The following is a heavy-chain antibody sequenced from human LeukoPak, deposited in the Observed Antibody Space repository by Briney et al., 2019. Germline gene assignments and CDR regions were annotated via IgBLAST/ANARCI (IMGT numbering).Heavy chain of an antibody. CDR2: TNPNSGAT. CDR3: ARHYGDWSGRRVDY. V-gene: IGHV1-2*06. D-gene: IGHD3-3*01. Sequence: ASVKVSCKASGYTFTGYYIHWVRQAPGQGLEWMGRTNPNSGATYYAQKFQGRVTMTRNTSISTAYMELSSLRSEDTAVYYCARHYGDWSGRRVDYWGQGTLVTVSS. J-gene: IGHJ4*02. CDR1: GYTFTGYY.